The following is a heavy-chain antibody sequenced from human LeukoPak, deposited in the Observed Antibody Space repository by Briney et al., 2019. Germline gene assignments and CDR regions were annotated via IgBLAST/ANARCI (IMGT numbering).Heavy chain of an antibody. V-gene: IGHV3-23*01. D-gene: IGHD3-3*01. CDR3: AKVGAEGYDFWSGYSDKYYFDY. J-gene: IGHJ4*01. CDR2: ISGSGGST. Sequence: PGGSLRLSCAASGFTFSSYTMNWVRQPPGKGLEWVSAISGSGGSTYYADSVKGRFTISRDNSKNTLYLQMNSLRAEDTAVYYRAKVGAEGYDFWSGYSDKYYFDYXXXGTLVTVSS. CDR1: GFTFSSYT.